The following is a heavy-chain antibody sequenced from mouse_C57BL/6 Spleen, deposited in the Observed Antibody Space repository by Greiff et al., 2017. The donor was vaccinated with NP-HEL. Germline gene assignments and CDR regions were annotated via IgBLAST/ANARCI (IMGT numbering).Heavy chain of an antibody. CDR3: ARKKANWDAMDY. V-gene: IGHV5-9*01. CDR2: ISGGGGNT. Sequence: DVKLVESGGGLVKPGGSLKLSCAASGFTFSSYTMSWVRQTPEKRLEWVATISGGGGNTYYPDSVKGRFTISRDNAKNTLYLQMSSLRSEDTALYYCARKKANWDAMDYWGQGTSVTVSS. D-gene: IGHD4-1*01. CDR1: GFTFSSYT. J-gene: IGHJ4*01.